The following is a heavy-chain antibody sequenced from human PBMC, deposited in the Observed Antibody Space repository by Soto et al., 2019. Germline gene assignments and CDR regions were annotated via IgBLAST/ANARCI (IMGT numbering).Heavy chain of an antibody. CDR2: IYYSGST. V-gene: IGHV4-59*08. CDR3: ARHNTYYYDSSGFLDY. D-gene: IGHD3-22*01. CDR1: GGSISSYY. J-gene: IGHJ4*02. Sequence: SETLSLTCTVSGGSISSYYWSWIRQPPGKGLEWIGYIYYSGSTNYNPSLKSRVTISVDTSKNQFSLKLSSVTAADTAVYYCARHNTYYYDSSGFLDYWGQGTLVTVSS.